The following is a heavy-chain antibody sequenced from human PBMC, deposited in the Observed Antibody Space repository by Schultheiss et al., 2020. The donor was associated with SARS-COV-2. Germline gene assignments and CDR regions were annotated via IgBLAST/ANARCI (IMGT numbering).Heavy chain of an antibody. V-gene: IGHV4-59*12. J-gene: IGHJ6*02. CDR3: ARGNLGLLWFGTSVYGMDV. D-gene: IGHD3-10*01. CDR2: IYYSGST. CDR1: GGSILLSY. Sequence: SETLSLTCTVSGGSILLSYWSWIRQPPGKGLEWIGYIYYSGSTYYNPSLKSRVTISVDTSKNQFSLKLSSVTAADTAVYYCARGNLGLLWFGTSVYGMDVWGQGTTVTVSS.